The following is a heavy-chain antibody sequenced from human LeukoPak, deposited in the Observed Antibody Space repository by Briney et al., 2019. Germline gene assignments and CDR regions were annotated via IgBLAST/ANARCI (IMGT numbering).Heavy chain of an antibody. V-gene: IGHV3-74*01. CDR2: INIDGSGT. J-gene: IGHJ4*02. D-gene: IGHD6-13*01. Sequence: GSLRLSCAASGFTFSSHWMHWVRQAPGLGLAWVSRINIDGSGTTYADSVKGRFTISRDNAKNTLYLQMNSLRVEDTAVYYCARRSAAAANGGFDYWGQGTLVTVSS. CDR1: GFTFSSHW. CDR3: ARRSAAAANGGFDY.